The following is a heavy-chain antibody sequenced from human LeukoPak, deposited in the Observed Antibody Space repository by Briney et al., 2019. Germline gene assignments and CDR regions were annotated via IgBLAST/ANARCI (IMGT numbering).Heavy chain of an antibody. CDR2: INHSGST. D-gene: IGHD2-2*01. CDR3: ASRVFVVVPAAIYNWFDP. Sequence: PSETLSLTCAVYGGSSSGYYWSWIRQPPGKGLEWIGEINHSGSTNYNPSLKSRVTISVDTSKNQFSLKLSSVTAADTAVYYCASRVFVVVPAAIYNWFDPWGQGTLVTVSS. J-gene: IGHJ5*02. V-gene: IGHV4-34*01. CDR1: GGSSSGYY.